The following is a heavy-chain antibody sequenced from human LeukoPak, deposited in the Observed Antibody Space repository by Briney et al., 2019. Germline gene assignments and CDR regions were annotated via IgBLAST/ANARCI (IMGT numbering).Heavy chain of an antibody. CDR1: GXYISADY. J-gene: IGHJ4*02. CDR3: ARRVPSGFVDS. Sequence: SETLSLTCAVSGXYISADYWIWIRQPPGTGLEWIGYISYRGNTNYNPSLKSRVTISQDTSKNQFSLRLSSVTAADTAMYYCARRVPSGFVDSWGQGTLVTVSS. V-gene: IGHV4-59*08. D-gene: IGHD5-12*01. CDR2: ISYRGNT.